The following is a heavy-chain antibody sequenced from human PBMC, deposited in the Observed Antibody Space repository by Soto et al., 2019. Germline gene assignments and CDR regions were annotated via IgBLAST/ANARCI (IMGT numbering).Heavy chain of an antibody. D-gene: IGHD6-19*01. CDR1: GGSISSYY. Sequence: SEPMSLTCTVSGGSISSYYWSWIRQPPGKGLEWIGYIYYSGSTNYNPSLKSRVTISVDTSKNQFSLKLSSVTAADTAVYYCARVRWTVAGPGHFDYWGQGTLVTVSS. J-gene: IGHJ4*02. CDR2: IYYSGST. CDR3: ARVRWTVAGPGHFDY. V-gene: IGHV4-59*01.